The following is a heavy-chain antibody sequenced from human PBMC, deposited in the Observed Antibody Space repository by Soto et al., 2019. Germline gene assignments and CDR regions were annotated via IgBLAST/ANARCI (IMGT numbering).Heavy chain of an antibody. D-gene: IGHD5-12*01. CDR2: ISSSSSYI. CDR3: AKGGGYDAYFDY. CDR1: GFTFSSYS. J-gene: IGHJ4*02. V-gene: IGHV3-21*01. Sequence: PVGSLRLSCAASGFTFSSYSMNWVCQAPGKGLEWVSSISSSSSYIYYTDSVKGRFTISRDNSKNTLYLQMNSLRAEDTAVFYCAKGGGYDAYFDYWGLGTLVTVSS.